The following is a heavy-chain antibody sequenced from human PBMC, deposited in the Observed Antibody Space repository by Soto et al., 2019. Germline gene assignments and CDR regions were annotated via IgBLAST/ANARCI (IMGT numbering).Heavy chain of an antibody. Sequence: QVQLVESGGGVVQPGRSLRLSCAASGFTFQNYSMHWVRQAPGKGLEWVAVTSYDGGKNFYADSVKGRFTISRDNSKNTLCLQMNSLRAGDTAIYYCARVESSGAAKYFIDYWGQGTLVTVSS. J-gene: IGHJ4*02. D-gene: IGHD3-10*01. V-gene: IGHV3-30*03. CDR2: TSYDGGKN. CDR1: GFTFQNYS. CDR3: ARVESSGAAKYFIDY.